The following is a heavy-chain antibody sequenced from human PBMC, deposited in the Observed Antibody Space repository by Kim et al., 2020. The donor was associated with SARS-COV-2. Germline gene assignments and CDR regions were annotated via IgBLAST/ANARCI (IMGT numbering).Heavy chain of an antibody. CDR3: ARHRDWLARGMDY. D-gene: IGHD3-16*01. V-gene: IGHV4-59*08. Sequence: NHSLRDRVTVSVDTSRNQFALKLSTVIAADTAVYYCARHRDWLARGMDYWGQGTLVTVSS. J-gene: IGHJ4*02.